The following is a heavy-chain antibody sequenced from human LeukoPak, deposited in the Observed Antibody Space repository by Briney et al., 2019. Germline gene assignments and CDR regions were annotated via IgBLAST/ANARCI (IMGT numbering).Heavy chain of an antibody. CDR2: INAGNGNT. V-gene: IGHV1-3*01. J-gene: IGHJ3*02. D-gene: IGHD2-15*01. CDR1: GYTFTSYA. CDR3: ARSGYCSGGSCYSVAFDI. Sequence: ASVKVSCKASGYTFTSYAMHWVRQAPGQRLEWMGWINAGNGNTKYSQKFQGRVTITADESTSTAYMELSSLRSEDTAVYYCARSGYCSGGSCYSVAFDIWGQGTMVTVSS.